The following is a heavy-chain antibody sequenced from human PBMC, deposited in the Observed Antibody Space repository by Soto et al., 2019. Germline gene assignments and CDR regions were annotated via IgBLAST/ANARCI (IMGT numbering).Heavy chain of an antibody. Sequence: PSETPSLTCSVSGASIAGGSYYWSWVRQPPGKGLEWIGYIPSRGRPFYNPSLTSRGTISADSSKNQLSLQLTSVTAADTAVYYCVRDDYSGYDFALWGQGNLVTVSS. CDR2: IPSRGRP. J-gene: IGHJ5*02. CDR3: VRDDYSGYDFAL. D-gene: IGHD5-12*01. V-gene: IGHV4-30-4*01. CDR1: GASIAGGSYY.